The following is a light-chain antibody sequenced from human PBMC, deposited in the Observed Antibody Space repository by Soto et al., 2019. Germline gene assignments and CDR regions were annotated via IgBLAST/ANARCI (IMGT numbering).Light chain of an antibody. CDR2: SNN. Sequence: QSVLTQPPSASGTPGQRVTISCSGSSSNIGSNYVYWYQQLPGTAPKLLIYSNNQRPSGVPDRFSGSKSVTSASRAISGLQSEDDADYYCAAWDGSLNGVVFGGGTKVTVL. J-gene: IGLJ2*01. V-gene: IGLV1-44*01. CDR3: AAWDGSLNGVV. CDR1: SSNIGSNY.